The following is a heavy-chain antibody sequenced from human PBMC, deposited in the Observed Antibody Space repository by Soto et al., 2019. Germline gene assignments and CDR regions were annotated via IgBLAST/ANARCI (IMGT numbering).Heavy chain of an antibody. D-gene: IGHD3-3*01. J-gene: IGHJ5*02. CDR3: AHRATMTIFGLIIDNGIWFDP. V-gene: IGHV2-5*02. CDR2: IYWDGDK. CDR1: GFSLSTSGAA. Sequence: QINLIASCPTLVKPTQTLTLTCTVSGFSLSTSGAAVGWVRQPPGRALEWLALIYWDGDKRYNASLGNRLTITKDTSINQVVLPLTNVDPADTSTYYCAHRATMTIFGLIIDNGIWFDPWGQGTRVIVSS.